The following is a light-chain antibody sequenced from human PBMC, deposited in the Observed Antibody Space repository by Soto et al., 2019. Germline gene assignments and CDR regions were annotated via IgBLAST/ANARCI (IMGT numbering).Light chain of an antibody. CDR1: SSNIGAGYD. V-gene: IGLV1-40*01. CDR3: QSYDSSLSGWV. CDR2: GNS. J-gene: IGLJ3*02. Sequence: QAVVTQPPSVSGAPGQRVTISCTGSSSNIGAGYDVHWYQQLPGTAPKLLIYGNSNRPSGVPDRFSGSKSGTSASLAITGRQAEDEADYYCQSYDSSLSGWVFGGGTKRTVL.